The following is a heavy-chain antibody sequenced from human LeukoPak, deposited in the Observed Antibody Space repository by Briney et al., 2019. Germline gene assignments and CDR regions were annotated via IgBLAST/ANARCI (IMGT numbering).Heavy chain of an antibody. CDR1: GGSIRGSSYY. CDR3: ARDGGATVAPLYWYFDL. D-gene: IGHD3-16*01. CDR2: IYTSGST. J-gene: IGHJ2*01. V-gene: IGHV4-61*02. Sequence: SETLSLTCNVSGGSIRGSSYYWSWIRQPAGKGLEWIGRIYTSGSTNYNPSLKSRVTMSVDTSKNQFSLKLSSVTAADTAVYYCARDGGATVAPLYWYFDLWGRGTLVTVSS.